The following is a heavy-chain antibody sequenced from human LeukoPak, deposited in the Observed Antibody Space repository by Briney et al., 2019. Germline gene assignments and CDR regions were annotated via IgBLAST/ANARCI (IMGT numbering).Heavy chain of an antibody. Sequence: RGESLKISCKAYEYRFSTNWIGWVRQMPGKGLEWMGVIYPGDSDTRYSPSFQGQVTISADKSISTAYLQWSSLKASDTAIYYCARHLVDCTGTRCQDSWGQGTLVTVSS. D-gene: IGHD2-2*01. J-gene: IGHJ5*01. CDR3: ARHLVDCTGTRCQDS. V-gene: IGHV5-51*01. CDR1: EYRFSTNW. CDR2: IYPGDSDT.